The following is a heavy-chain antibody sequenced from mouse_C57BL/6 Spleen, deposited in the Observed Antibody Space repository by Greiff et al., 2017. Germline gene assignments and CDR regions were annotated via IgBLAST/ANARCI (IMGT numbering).Heavy chain of an antibody. CDR3: ARATVVAFYAMDY. V-gene: IGHV3-8*01. J-gene: IGHJ4*01. D-gene: IGHD1-1*01. Sequence: DVKLVESGPGLAKPSQTLSLTCSVTGYSITSDYWNWIRKFPGNKLEYMGYISYSGSTYYNPSLKSRISITRDTSKNQYYLQLNSVTTEDTATYYCARATVVAFYAMDYWGQGTSVTVSS. CDR2: ISYSGST. CDR1: GYSITSDY.